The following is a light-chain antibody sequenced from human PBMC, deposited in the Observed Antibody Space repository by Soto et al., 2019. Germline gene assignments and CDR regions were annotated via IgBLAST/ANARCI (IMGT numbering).Light chain of an antibody. CDR2: GAS. Sequence: EIGLTQSPGTLPLSPGERATLGCRARQSVSSSYLAWYQQNHGQAPRLLIYGASNRDTGIPDRFSGSGSGTDVALIIIVLDPEDFAVYFFQLYGSSLGYFGLGTNVDIK. V-gene: IGKV3-20*01. CDR1: QSVSSSY. CDR3: QLYGSSLGY. J-gene: IGKJ3*01.